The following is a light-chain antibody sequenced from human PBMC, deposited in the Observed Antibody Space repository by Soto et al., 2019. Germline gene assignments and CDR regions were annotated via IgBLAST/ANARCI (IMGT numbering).Light chain of an antibody. Sequence: IQMTQSPSSLSASVGDRVTITCRASQSTYNYLNWYQQKPGKAPKLLIYSASRLQSGVSSRFSGSGSGTDFTLTISSLQPEDFATYYCQQTYSTPLTFGGGTKVEIE. V-gene: IGKV1-39*01. CDR1: QSTYNY. CDR2: SAS. J-gene: IGKJ4*01. CDR3: QQTYSTPLT.